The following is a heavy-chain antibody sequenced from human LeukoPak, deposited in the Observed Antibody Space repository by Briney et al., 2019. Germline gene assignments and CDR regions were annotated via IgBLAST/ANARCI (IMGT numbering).Heavy chain of an antibody. CDR1: GYTFTGHY. V-gene: IGHV1-2*02. J-gene: IGHJ4*02. D-gene: IGHD3-9*01. CDR3: ARSGAPYYDILTGYYSSFDY. Sequence: ASVKVSCKASGYTFTGHYMHWVRQAPGQGPEWMAWINPNSGDTNYAQKFQGRVTLTRDASIGTAYMEMNRLTYDDTAIYYCARSGAPYYDILTGYYSSFDYWGQGTLVTVSS. CDR2: INPNSGDT.